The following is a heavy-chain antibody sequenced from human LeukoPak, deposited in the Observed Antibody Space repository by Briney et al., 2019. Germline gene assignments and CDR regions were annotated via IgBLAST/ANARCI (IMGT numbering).Heavy chain of an antibody. CDR2: INAGNGNT. CDR1: GYTFTSYA. J-gene: IGHJ4*02. V-gene: IGHV1-3*01. CDR3: ARDKFDSSGYGRSYYFDY. D-gene: IGHD3-22*01. Sequence: ASVKVSCKASGYTFTSYAMHWVRQAPGQRLEWMGWINAGNGNTKYSQKFQGRVTITRDTSASTAYMELSSLRSEDAAVYYCARDKFDSSGYGRSYYFDYWGQGTLVTVSS.